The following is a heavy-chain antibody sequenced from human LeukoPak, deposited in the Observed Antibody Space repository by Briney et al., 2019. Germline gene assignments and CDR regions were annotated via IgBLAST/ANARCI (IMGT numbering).Heavy chain of an antibody. CDR3: ARDAPTYCSGGSCLVL. CDR2: INHSGST. CDR1: GGSFSGYY. D-gene: IGHD2-15*01. Sequence: SETLSLTCAVYGGSFSGYYWSWIRQSPGKGLEWIGEINHSGSTNYNPSLKSRVTISVDTSKNQFSLKLSSVTAADTAVYYCARDAPTYCSGGSCLVLWGQGTLVTVSS. V-gene: IGHV4-34*01. J-gene: IGHJ4*02.